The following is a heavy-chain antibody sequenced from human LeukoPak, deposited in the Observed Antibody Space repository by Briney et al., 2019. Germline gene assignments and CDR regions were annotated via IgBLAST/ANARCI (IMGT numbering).Heavy chain of an antibody. CDR3: ARLLPASRHYFDY. Sequence: PGGSLRLSCAAYGLTVSSEYLAGVRQAPGKGLEWISGIYGAGATYYAASVQGRFTIYRDTYSNALYLQMNSLRVEDTAVYHCARLLPASRHYFDYWGQGTLVTVSS. CDR2: IYGAGAT. J-gene: IGHJ4*02. CDR1: GLTVSSEY. D-gene: IGHD2-15*01. V-gene: IGHV3-53*01.